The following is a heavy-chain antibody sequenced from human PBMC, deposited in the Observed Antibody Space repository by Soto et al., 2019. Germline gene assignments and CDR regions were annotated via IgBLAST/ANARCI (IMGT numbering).Heavy chain of an antibody. J-gene: IGHJ4*02. Sequence: ASVKVSCKASGYTFTGYYMHWVRQAPGQGLEWMGWINPNSGGTNYAQKFQGWVTMTRDTSISTAYMELSRLRSDDTAVYYCARESVPYSGSLDYWGQGTLVTVSS. CDR1: GYTFTGYY. D-gene: IGHD6-13*01. CDR3: ARESVPYSGSLDY. V-gene: IGHV1-2*04. CDR2: INPNSGGT.